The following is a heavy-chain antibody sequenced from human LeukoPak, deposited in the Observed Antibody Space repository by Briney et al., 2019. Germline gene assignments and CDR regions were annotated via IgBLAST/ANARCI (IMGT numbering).Heavy chain of an antibody. CDR3: ARGGYSYGYVPFDY. V-gene: IGHV3-30*04. Sequence: GGSLRLSCAASGFTFSNYAMHWVRQAPGKGLEWMSVISYDGRNKYFADSVKGRFTISRDNAKNSLYLQMNSLRAEDTAVYYCARGGYSYGYVPFDYWGQGTLVTVSS. CDR1: GFTFSNYA. D-gene: IGHD5-18*01. CDR2: ISYDGRNK. J-gene: IGHJ4*02.